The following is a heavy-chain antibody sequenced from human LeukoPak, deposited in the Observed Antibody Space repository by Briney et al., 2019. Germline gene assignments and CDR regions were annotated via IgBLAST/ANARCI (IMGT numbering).Heavy chain of an antibody. CDR2: ISSSGSTI. D-gene: IGHD3-10*01. CDR1: GFTFSSYE. CDR3: ARDPYSGFSDY. V-gene: IGHV3-48*03. Sequence: PGGSLRLSCAASGFTFSSYEMNWVRQAPGKGLEWVSYISSSGSTIYYADSVKGRFTISRDNAKNSLYLQMNSLRAEDTAVYYCARDPYSGFSDYWGQGTLVTVSS. J-gene: IGHJ4*02.